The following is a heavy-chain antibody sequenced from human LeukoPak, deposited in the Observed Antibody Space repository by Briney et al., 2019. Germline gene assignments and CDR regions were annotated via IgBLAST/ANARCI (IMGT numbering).Heavy chain of an antibody. J-gene: IGHJ4*02. Sequence: PGGSLRLSCAASGFTFSSYAMSWVRQAPGKGLEWVSAISGSGGRIYYGASVKGRFTISRDNSKNTLNLQMNSLRAEDTAVYYCATSKYSGSYWGQGTLVTVPS. CDR2: ISGSGGRI. V-gene: IGHV3-23*01. CDR3: ATSKYSGSY. D-gene: IGHD1-26*01. CDR1: GFTFSSYA.